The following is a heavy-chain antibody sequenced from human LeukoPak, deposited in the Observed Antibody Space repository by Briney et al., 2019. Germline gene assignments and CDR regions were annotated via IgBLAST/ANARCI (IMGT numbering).Heavy chain of an antibody. CDR3: ARGLRGFWSGYYTYNWFDP. Sequence: ASVKVSCKVSGYTLTELSMHWVRQAPGKGLEWMGGFDPVDGETIYAQKFQGRVTMTEDTSTDTAYMELSSLRSEDTAVYYCARGLRGFWSGYYTYNWFDPWGQGTLVTVSS. J-gene: IGHJ5*02. V-gene: IGHV1-24*01. CDR1: GYTLTELS. CDR2: FDPVDGET. D-gene: IGHD3-3*01.